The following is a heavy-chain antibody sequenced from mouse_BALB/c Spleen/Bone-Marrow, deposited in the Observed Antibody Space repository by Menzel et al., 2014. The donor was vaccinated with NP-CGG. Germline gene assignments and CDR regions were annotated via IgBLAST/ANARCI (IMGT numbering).Heavy chain of an antibody. CDR3: AREPTAVAGAWFAY. D-gene: IGHD1-1*01. Sequence: VQLMESGPGLVAPSQSLSITCTVSGFSLTGYGVNWVRQPPGKGLEWLGMIWGDGSTDYNSALKSRLSISKDNSKSQVFLKMNSLQTDDTARYYCAREPTAVAGAWFAYWGQGTLVTVSA. CDR1: GFSLTGYG. J-gene: IGHJ3*01. CDR2: IWGDGST. V-gene: IGHV2-6-7*01.